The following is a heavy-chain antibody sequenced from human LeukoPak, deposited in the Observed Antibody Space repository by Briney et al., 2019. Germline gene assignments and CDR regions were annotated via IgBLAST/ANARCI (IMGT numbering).Heavy chain of an antibody. D-gene: IGHD6-13*01. CDR2: IYYSGST. J-gene: IGHJ4*02. CDR1: GGSISSSSYY. Sequence: SETLSLTCTVSGGSISSSSYYWGWNRQPPGKGLEWIGSIYYSGSTYYNPSLKSRVTISVDTSKNQFSLKLSSVTAADTAVYYCARHSSSWPFDYWGQGTLVTVSS. CDR3: ARHSSSWPFDY. V-gene: IGHV4-39*01.